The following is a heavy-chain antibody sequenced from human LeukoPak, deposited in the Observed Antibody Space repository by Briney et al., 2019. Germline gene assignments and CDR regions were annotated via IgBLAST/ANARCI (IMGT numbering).Heavy chain of an antibody. CDR1: GCSISSYY. V-gene: IGHV4-59*01. CDR2: IYYSGST. CDR3: ARLSIFSRGSTDLSPKDY. Sequence: SETLSLTCTVAGCSISSYYWSLIRQPPGKGLEWIGYIYYSGSTNYNPSLKSRVTISVDTSKNQFSLKLSSVTAADTAVYYCARLSIFSRGSTDLSPKDYWGQGTLVTVSS. J-gene: IGHJ4*02. D-gene: IGHD3-3*01.